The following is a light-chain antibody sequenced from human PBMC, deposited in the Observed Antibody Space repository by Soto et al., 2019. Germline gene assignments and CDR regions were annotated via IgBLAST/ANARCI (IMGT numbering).Light chain of an antibody. CDR1: QSVYCY. CDR3: QTRINWPIT. Sequence: DIVLTQSPATLSLSPGERATLACRASQSVYCYLACYQQKPGQAPRPLIYDASNWATGIPARFRGVGSGTDFTLTFSTLGPEDFAVYYCQTRINWPITFGGGTRLEMK. V-gene: IGKV3-11*01. CDR2: DAS. J-gene: IGKJ5*01.